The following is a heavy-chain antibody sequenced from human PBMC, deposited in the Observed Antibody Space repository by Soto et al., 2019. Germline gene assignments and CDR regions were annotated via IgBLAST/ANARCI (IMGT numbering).Heavy chain of an antibody. D-gene: IGHD2-8*01. CDR2: IHPSGDT. J-gene: IGHJ1*01. CDR1: GYKFTTSF. V-gene: IGHV1-46*01. Sequence: QVQLVQSGAEVKKPGASVKVACKASGYKFTTSFIHWVRQAPGQGLEWMGMIHPSGDTGYGQKFRCRVTMTIDTSTTTAYMELRNLTSEDTAIYFSVRGYCTTTPCSGDFQHWGQGTLVTVSS. CDR3: VRGYCTTTPCSGDFQH.